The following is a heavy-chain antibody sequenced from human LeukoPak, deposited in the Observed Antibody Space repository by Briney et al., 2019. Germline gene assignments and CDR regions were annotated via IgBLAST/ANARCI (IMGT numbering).Heavy chain of an antibody. CDR3: AREVATVPPGRNYYYYYMDV. J-gene: IGHJ6*03. CDR2: LIPIFGTA. V-gene: IGHV1-69*01. Sequence: SVKVSCKASGGTFSSYAISWVRQAPGQGLEWMGGLIPIFGTANYAQKFQGRVTITADESTSTAYMELSSLRSEDTAVYYCAREVATVPPGRNYYYYYMDVWGKGTTVTVSS. D-gene: IGHD4-17*01. CDR1: GGTFSSYA.